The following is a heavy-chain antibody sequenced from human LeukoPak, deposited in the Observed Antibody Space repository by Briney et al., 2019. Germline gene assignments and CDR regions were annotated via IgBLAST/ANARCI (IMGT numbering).Heavy chain of an antibody. V-gene: IGHV3-21*01. CDR3: ARRMTATSKCFDY. Sequence: PGGSLRLSCAASGFTFSSYSMNWVRQAPGKGLEWVSSISSSSSYIYYADSVKGRFTISRDNAKNSLYLQMNSLRAEDTAVYYCARRMTATSKCFDYWGQGTLVAVSS. J-gene: IGHJ4*02. CDR1: GFTFSSYS. CDR2: ISSSSSYI. D-gene: IGHD2/OR15-2a*01.